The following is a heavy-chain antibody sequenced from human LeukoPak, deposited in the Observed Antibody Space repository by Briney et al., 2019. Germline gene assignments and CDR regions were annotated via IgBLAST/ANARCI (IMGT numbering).Heavy chain of an antibody. CDR1: GFTFSDYY. CDR3: ARFSSGWYYFDY. CDR2: ISSRSSHT. V-gene: IGHV3-11*03. D-gene: IGHD6-19*01. J-gene: IGHJ4*02. Sequence: GSLRLYCSSSGFTFSDYYMSWIRQAPGKGLEWVSYISSRSSHTNYADSVKGRFTISRDNAKNSLYLQMNNLRAEDTAVYYCARFSSGWYYFDYWGQGTLVAVSS.